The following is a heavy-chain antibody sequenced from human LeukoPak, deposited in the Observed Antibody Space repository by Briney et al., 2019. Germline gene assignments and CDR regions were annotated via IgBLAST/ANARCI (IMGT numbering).Heavy chain of an antibody. V-gene: IGHV3-30-3*01. CDR1: GFTFSSYA. CDR2: ISYDGSNK. CDR3: ARETEAFEH. J-gene: IGHJ4*02. Sequence: PGGSLRLSCAASGFTFSSYAMHWVRQAPGKGLEWVAVISYDGSNKYYADSVKGRFIISRDKSKNTLYLQMDSLRGEDTAVYYCARETEAFEHWGQGTLVTVSS.